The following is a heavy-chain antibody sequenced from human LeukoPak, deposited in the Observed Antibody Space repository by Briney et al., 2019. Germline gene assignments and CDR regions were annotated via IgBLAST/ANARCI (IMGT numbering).Heavy chain of an antibody. Sequence: GGSLRLSCAASGFTFSSNYMSWVRQAPGKGLEWVSVIYSGGSTYYADSVKGRFTISRDNSKNTLYLQMNSLRAEDTAVYYCAKGDSTGYYYHYGYYFDYWGQGTLVTVSS. CDR1: GFTFSSNY. D-gene: IGHD3-22*01. V-gene: IGHV3-66*02. CDR3: AKGDSTGYYYHYGYYFDY. CDR2: IYSGGST. J-gene: IGHJ4*02.